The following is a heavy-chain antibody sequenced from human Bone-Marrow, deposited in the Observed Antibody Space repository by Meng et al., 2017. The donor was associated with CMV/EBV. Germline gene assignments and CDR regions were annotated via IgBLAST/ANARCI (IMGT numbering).Heavy chain of an antibody. V-gene: IGHV1-2*02. CDR3: ARAIVREIILSGWDS. J-gene: IGHJ4*02. CDR2: INPNSGGT. D-gene: IGHD3-10*01. CDR1: GYTFSGYY. Sequence: ASVKVSCKASGYTFSGYYIHWVRQAPGQGLEWMGWINPNSGGTNSAQKFRGRVTMTRDTSISTAYMELSRLRSDDTAVYYCARAIVREIILSGWDSWGQGTLVTVSS.